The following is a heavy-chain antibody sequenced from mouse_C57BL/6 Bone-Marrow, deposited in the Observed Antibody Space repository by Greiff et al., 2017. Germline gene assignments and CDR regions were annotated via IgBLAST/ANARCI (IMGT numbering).Heavy chain of an antibody. CDR2: IDPETGGT. Sequence: QVQLQQSGAELVRPGASVTLSCKASGYTFTDSDMHWVKQTPVHGLEWIGAIDPETGGTAYNQKFKGKAILTADKSSSTAYMELRSLTSEDSAVYYCTRDYGSSYVDYWGQGTTLTVSA. V-gene: IGHV1-15*01. CDR3: TRDYGSSYVDY. J-gene: IGHJ2*01. D-gene: IGHD1-1*01. CDR1: GYTFTDSD.